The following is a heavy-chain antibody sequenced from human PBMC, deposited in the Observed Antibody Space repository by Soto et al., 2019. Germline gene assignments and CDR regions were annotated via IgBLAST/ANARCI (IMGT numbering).Heavy chain of an antibody. V-gene: IGHV5-51*01. CDR2: VYPGDSDT. CDR1: GYSFTTYW. CDR3: ARRLSPLDPYYFDY. J-gene: IGHJ4*02. Sequence: PGESLKLSCRGSGYSFTTYWIAWVRQMPGKGLEWMGIVYPGDSDTRYSPSFQGQVTISADKSISTAYLQWSSLKASDTAMYYCARRLSPLDPYYFDYWGQGTLVTVSS.